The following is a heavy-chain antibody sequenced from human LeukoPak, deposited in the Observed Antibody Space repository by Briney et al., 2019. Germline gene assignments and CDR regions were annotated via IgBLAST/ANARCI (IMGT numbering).Heavy chain of an antibody. CDR1: GGSISSYY. CDR3: AREGPGYYYDSSGYYSLFFAY. V-gene: IGHV4-4*07. Sequence: PETLSLTCTVPGGSISSYYWSWVRQPAGKGLEWIGRIYTSGSTNYNPSLKSRVTMAVATSKDQFSLKLSSVTAADAAVYYCAREGPGYYYDSSGYYSLFFAYWGQGTLVTVSS. CDR2: IYTSGST. J-gene: IGHJ4*02. D-gene: IGHD3-22*01.